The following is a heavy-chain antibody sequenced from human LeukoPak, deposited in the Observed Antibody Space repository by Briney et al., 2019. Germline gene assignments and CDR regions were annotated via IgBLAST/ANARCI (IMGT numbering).Heavy chain of an antibody. V-gene: IGHV3-30*02. CDR2: IRYDGSNK. CDR1: GFTFSNYG. D-gene: IGHD4-17*01. Sequence: GGSLRLSCAASGFTFSNYGMHWVRQAPGKGLEWVASIRYDGSNKYYADSVKGRFTISRDNSKNTLYLQMNSLRAEDTAVYYCARVWAGDGDWFDPWGQGTLVTVSS. J-gene: IGHJ5*02. CDR3: ARVWAGDGDWFDP.